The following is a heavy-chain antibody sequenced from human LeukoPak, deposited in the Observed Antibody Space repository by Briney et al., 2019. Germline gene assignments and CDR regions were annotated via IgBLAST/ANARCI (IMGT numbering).Heavy chain of an antibody. Sequence: HPGGSLRLSCAASGFTFDDYAMHWVRQAPGKGLERVSGISWNSGSIGYADSVKGRFTISRDNAKNSLYLQMSSLRAEDAAVYYCAREGGYQYYYAMDVWGQGTTVTVSS. CDR3: AREGGYQYYYAMDV. CDR1: GFTFDDYA. V-gene: IGHV3-9*01. D-gene: IGHD3-16*01. J-gene: IGHJ6*02. CDR2: ISWNSGSI.